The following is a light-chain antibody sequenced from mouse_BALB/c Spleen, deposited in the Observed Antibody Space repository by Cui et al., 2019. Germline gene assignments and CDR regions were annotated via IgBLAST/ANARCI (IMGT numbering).Light chain of an antibody. V-gene: IGKV12-46*01. CDR3: QHFWGTPWT. Sequence: DIQMTQSPASLSVSVGETVTITCRASENIYSNLAWYQQKQGKSPQLLVYAATNLADGVPSRLSGSGSGTQYSLKINSLQSEDFGSYYCQHFWGTPWTFGGGTKLEIK. CDR2: AAT. J-gene: IGKJ1*01. CDR1: ENIYSN.